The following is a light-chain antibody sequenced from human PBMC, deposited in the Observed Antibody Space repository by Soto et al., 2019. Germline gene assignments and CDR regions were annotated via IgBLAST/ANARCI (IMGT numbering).Light chain of an antibody. J-gene: IGLJ3*02. CDR2: STN. CDR1: SGSVSSSYY. Sequence: QTVVTQEPSFSVSPGRTVTLTCGLSSGSVSSSYYPSWYQQTPGQAPRTLIYSTNTRSSGVPDRFSGSILGNTAALTITGAQADDESDYYCVLYIGSGISVFGGGTKVTVL. CDR3: VLYIGSGISV. V-gene: IGLV8-61*01.